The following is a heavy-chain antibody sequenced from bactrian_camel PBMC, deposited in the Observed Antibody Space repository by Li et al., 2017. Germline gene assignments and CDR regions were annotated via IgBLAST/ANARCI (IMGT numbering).Heavy chain of an antibody. D-gene: IGHD2*01. J-gene: IGHJ4*01. CDR1: GFQFSDYP. CDR2: IAYDGWVS. CDR3: AATDRSEVYCTGGYFGTYNY. V-gene: IGHV3S42*01. Sequence: VQLVESGGGLVQPGGSLRLSCIASGFQFSDYPMSWVRQAPGKDLEWIAQIAYDGWVSRYNDPAKGRFTISRDNAKNTLYLQMNSLKPEDTAMYYCAATDRSEVYCTGGYFGTYNYYGQGTQVTVS.